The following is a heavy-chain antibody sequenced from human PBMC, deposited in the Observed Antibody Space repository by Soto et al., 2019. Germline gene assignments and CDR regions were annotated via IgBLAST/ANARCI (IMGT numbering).Heavy chain of an antibody. J-gene: IGHJ3*02. CDR3: ARVYYYGSGSYAFDI. CDR1: GGSSSSYY. Sequence: SETLSLTCTVSGGSSSSYYWSWIRHPPGKGLEWIGYIYYSGSTYYNPSLKSRVTISVDTSKNQFSLKLSSVTAADTAVYYCARVYYYGSGSYAFDIWGQGTMVTVSS. D-gene: IGHD3-10*01. V-gene: IGHV4-59*12. CDR2: IYYSGST.